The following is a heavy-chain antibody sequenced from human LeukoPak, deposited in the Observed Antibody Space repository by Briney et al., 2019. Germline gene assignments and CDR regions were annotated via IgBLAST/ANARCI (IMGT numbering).Heavy chain of an antibody. V-gene: IGHV3-74*01. D-gene: IGHD3-22*01. Sequence: GGSLTLSRAASEFTFSYYWMHWVRQAPGKGLVWVSRINSDGSTTDFADSVKGRFTISRDNSKNTLYLQMNSLRAEDTAVYYCARGGVESDRSDYSSFDYWGQGAL. CDR1: EFTFSYYW. CDR3: ARGGVESDRSDYSSFDY. CDR2: INSDGSTT. J-gene: IGHJ4*02.